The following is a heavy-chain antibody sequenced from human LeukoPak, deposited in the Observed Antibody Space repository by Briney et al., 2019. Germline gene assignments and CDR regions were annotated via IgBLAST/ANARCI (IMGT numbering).Heavy chain of an antibody. J-gene: IGHJ4*02. CDR1: GFTFSSYA. V-gene: IGHV3-23*01. CDR2: ISGSGGST. D-gene: IGHD2-21*02. Sequence: TGGSLRLSCAASGFTFSSYAMSWVRQAPGKGLEWVSGISGSGGSTNYAGSVKGRFTISRDNSKNTLYLQMNSLRAEDTAVYYCAKDREVTATYYFDYWGQGALVTVSS. CDR3: AKDREVTATYYFDY.